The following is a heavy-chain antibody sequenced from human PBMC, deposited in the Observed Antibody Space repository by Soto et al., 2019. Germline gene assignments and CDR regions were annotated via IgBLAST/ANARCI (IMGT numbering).Heavy chain of an antibody. D-gene: IGHD7-27*01. V-gene: IGHV3-7*03. CDR3: ARDGSLGTGDAFDI. Sequence: GGSLRLSCAASGFTFSSYWMSWVRQAPGKGLEWVANIKQDGSEKYYVDSVKGRFTISRDNAKNSLYLQMNSLRAEDTAVYYCARDGSLGTGDAFDIWGQGTMVTVSS. J-gene: IGHJ3*02. CDR2: IKQDGSEK. CDR1: GFTFSSYW.